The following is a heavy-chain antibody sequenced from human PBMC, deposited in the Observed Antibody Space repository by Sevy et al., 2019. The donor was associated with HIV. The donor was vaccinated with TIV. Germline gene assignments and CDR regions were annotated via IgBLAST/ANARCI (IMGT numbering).Heavy chain of an antibody. J-gene: IGHJ6*02. CDR1: GGTFSSYA. D-gene: IGHD3-3*01. CDR2: IIPIFGTT. V-gene: IGHV1-69*13. CDR3: ARVLRFLEWLAYGMDV. Sequence: ASVKVSCKASGGTFSSYAISWVQQAPGQGLEWMGGIIPIFGTTNYAQKFQGRVTITADESTSTAYMELSSLRSEDTAVYYCARVLRFLEWLAYGMDVWGQGTTVTVSS.